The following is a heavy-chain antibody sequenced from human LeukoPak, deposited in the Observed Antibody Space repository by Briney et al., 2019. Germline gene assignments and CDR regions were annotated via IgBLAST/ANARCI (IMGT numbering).Heavy chain of an antibody. CDR1: GFTFDDYG. CDR3: ARDYYDSSGYSYYMDV. V-gene: IGHV3-20*01. CDR2: INWNGGST. D-gene: IGHD3-22*01. J-gene: IGHJ6*03. Sequence: GGSLRLSCAASGFTFDDYGMSWVRQAPGKGLGWVSGINWNGGSTGYADSVKGRFTISRDNAKNSLYLQMNSLRAEDTALYHCARDYYDSSGYSYYMDVWGKGTTVTVSS.